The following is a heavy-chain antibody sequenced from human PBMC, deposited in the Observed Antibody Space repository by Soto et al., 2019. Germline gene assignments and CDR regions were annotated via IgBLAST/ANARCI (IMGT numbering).Heavy chain of an antibody. Sequence: QVHLVESGGGVVQPGRSLRLSCVVSGVTFRTYGIHWVRQAPGKGLVWVAVISYDGENTFYADSVKGRFTISKDTSKNTVFLQMNSLATEDTALYFCAKSDKGVFGVVMSPALDPFDVWGQGTLVAVSS. D-gene: IGHD3-3*01. V-gene: IGHV3-30*18. CDR2: ISYDGENT. CDR3: AKSDKGVFGVVMSPALDPFDV. J-gene: IGHJ3*01. CDR1: GVTFRTYG.